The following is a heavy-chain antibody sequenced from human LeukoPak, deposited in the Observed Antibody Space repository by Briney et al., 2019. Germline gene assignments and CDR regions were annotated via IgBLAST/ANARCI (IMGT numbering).Heavy chain of an antibody. J-gene: IGHJ1*01. CDR3: ARVYSSGGNEYFQH. V-gene: IGHV3-11*01. CDR1: GFTFSDYY. Sequence: PGGSLRLSCAASGFTFSDYYMSWIRQAPGKGLEWVSYISSSGSTIYYADSVKGRFTISRDNAKNSLYLQMNSLRAEDTAVYYCARVYSSGGNEYFQHWGQGTLVTVSS. D-gene: IGHD6-19*01. CDR2: ISSSGSTI.